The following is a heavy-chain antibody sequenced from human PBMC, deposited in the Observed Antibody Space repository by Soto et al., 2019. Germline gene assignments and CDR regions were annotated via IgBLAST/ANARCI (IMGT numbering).Heavy chain of an antibody. CDR3: ARWPQLKPRFDY. CDR1: GGSISSGDYY. J-gene: IGHJ4*02. Sequence: QVQLQESGPGLVKPSQTLSLTCTVSGGSISSGDYYWSWIRQHPGKGLEWIGYIYYSGSTYYNPSIKSRVTISVDTSKNQFARKLSSVTAADTAVYYCARWPQLKPRFDYWGQGTLVTVSS. CDR2: IYYSGST. D-gene: IGHD1-1*01. V-gene: IGHV4-31*03.